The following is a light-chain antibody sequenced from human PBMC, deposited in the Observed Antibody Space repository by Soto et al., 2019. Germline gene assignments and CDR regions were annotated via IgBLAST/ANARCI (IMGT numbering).Light chain of an antibody. CDR3: QRWNSYSWT. V-gene: IGKV1-5*03. Sequence: DIQLTQSPSTLSASVGDRVIITCRASQSPSGWLAWYQQKPGKAPKLLIYKASTLVIGVPSRFSGSSSGTEFTLTISCLQPDSFAPYYCQRWNSYSWTFGQATTVEI. J-gene: IGKJ1*01. CDR2: KAS. CDR1: QSPSGW.